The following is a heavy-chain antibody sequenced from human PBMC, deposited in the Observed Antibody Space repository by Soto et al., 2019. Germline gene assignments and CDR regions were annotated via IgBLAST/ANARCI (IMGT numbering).Heavy chain of an antibody. J-gene: IGHJ4*02. CDR3: ATDMEGTFIVRDY. V-gene: IGHV3-66*01. Sequence: GGSLRLSCAASGFTVSSNSMNWVRQAPGKGLEWVSIIYSGGTTYYTDSVKGRFTISRDNSKNTLYLQMNSLRVEDTAVYYCATDMEGTFIVRDYWGQGTLVNVSS. CDR1: GFTVSSNS. D-gene: IGHD1-1*01. CDR2: IYSGGTT.